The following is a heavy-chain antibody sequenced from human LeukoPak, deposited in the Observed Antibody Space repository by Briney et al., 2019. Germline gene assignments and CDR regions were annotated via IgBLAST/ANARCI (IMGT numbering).Heavy chain of an antibody. CDR1: GGTFNSYA. CDR2: IIPIFGTT. J-gene: IGHJ4*02. CDR3: ARGPSGSYNNFDY. V-gene: IGHV1-69*06. Sequence: ASVKVSCKASGGTFNSYAISWVRQAPGQGLEWMGGIIPIFGTTNYARKFRGRVTLTADKSTRTAYMELSSLRSEDTAVYYCARGPSGSYNNFDYWGQGTLVTVSS. D-gene: IGHD1-26*01.